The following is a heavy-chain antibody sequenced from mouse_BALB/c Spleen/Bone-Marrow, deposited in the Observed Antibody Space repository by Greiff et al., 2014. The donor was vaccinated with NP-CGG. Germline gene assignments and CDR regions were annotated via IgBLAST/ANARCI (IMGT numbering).Heavy chain of an antibody. CDR1: GYTFSNYW. Sequence: QVQLKESGAELMKPGASVKISCKATGYTFSNYWIDWVKQRPGHGLEWIGEILPGSGTANYNEKFKGKATFTADTSSNTAYMQLSSLTSEDSALYYCARASVVPYYFGFWGQGTTLTVSS. CDR3: ARASVVPYYFGF. D-gene: IGHD1-1*01. J-gene: IGHJ2*01. CDR2: ILPGSGTA. V-gene: IGHV1-9*01.